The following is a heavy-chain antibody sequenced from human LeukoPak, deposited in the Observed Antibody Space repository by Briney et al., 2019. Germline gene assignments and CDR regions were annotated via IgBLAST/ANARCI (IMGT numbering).Heavy chain of an antibody. D-gene: IGHD1-1*01. Sequence: PGGSLRLSCDASGFSINTYTMYWVRRAPGQGLEWVSGIRNSDGMTYYADSVRGRFTISTDNSKNTLYLQMNSLRAEDTALYYCAKGLERESRLDSWGQGTLVTVSS. CDR2: IRNSDGMT. V-gene: IGHV3-23*01. CDR1: GFSINTYT. J-gene: IGHJ4*02. CDR3: AKGLERESRLDS.